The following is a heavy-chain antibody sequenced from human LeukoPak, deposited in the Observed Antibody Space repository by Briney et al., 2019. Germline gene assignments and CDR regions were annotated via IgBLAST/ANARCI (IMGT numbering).Heavy chain of an antibody. Sequence: PSETLSLTCAVYGGPFSVYYWAWIRQPPGKGLEWMGEINHSGGTKYNPSLKSRVTISRDTSKNQFSLKLSSVTAADTAVYYCASKTHFQSPYWGQGIMVTVSS. D-gene: IGHD3-3*02. CDR2: INHSGGT. CDR3: ASKTHFQSPY. V-gene: IGHV4-34*01. J-gene: IGHJ4*02. CDR1: GGPFSVYY.